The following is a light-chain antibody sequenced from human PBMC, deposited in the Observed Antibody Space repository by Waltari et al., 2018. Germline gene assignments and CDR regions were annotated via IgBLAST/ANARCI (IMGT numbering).Light chain of an antibody. CDR2: SND. V-gene: IGLV1-44*01. CDR1: ISNIGNNA. J-gene: IGLJ3*02. CDR3: ASWHDSLNGWV. Sequence: QSVLTQPPSASGTPGQRVTVSCSGSISNIGNNAVNWYQHLPGTAPKLLIYSNDQGPSGVPDRFSGSKSGTSASLSISGLQSEDEADYYCASWHDSLNGWVFGGGTKLTVL.